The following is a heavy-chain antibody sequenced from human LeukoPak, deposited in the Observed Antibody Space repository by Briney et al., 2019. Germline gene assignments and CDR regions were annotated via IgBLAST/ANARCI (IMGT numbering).Heavy chain of an antibody. V-gene: IGHV1-69*05. J-gene: IGHJ4*02. Sequence: SVKVSCKASGGTFSSYAISWVRQAPGQGLEWMGGIIPIFGTANYAQKFQGRVTITTDESTSTAYVELSSLRSEDTAVYYCARGPITMIVDYYFDYWGQGTLVTVSS. D-gene: IGHD3-22*01. CDR3: ARGPITMIVDYYFDY. CDR2: IIPIFGTA. CDR1: GGTFSSYA.